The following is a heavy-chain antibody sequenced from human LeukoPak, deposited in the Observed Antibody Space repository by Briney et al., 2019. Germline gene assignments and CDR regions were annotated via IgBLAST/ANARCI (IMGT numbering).Heavy chain of an antibody. D-gene: IGHD3-10*01. Sequence: SETLSLTCGVYGGSLSGYYWSWIRQSPGKGLEWIGQIHHSGSANYNPSLRSRVTISMDTSKNQFSLNLSSVTAADTAVYYCAKHGSYHFDYWGQGTLVTVSS. CDR1: GGSLSGYY. J-gene: IGHJ4*02. CDR2: IHHSGSA. V-gene: IGHV4-34*01. CDR3: AKHGSYHFDY.